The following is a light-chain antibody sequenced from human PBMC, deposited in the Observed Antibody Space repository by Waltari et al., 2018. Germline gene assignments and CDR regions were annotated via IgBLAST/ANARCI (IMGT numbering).Light chain of an antibody. CDR3: QTWGTDIYV. Sequence: QLVLTQSPSASASLGASVKVTCTLSSGHTNYAIASQPQPPENGPRYLMKVNSDGSHIKWNGIPDRFSGSSSGADRYLTISSLQSEDEADYYCQTWGTDIYVFGTGTKVTVL. V-gene: IGLV4-69*01. J-gene: IGLJ1*01. CDR2: VNSDGSH. CDR1: SGHTNYA.